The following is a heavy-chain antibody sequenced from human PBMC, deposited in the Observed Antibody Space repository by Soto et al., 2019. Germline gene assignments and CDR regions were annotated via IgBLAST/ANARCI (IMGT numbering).Heavy chain of an antibody. CDR2: ISDSGAT. J-gene: IGHJ4*02. D-gene: IGHD2-2*01. CDR1: GFXXXXXA. CDR3: AKGVAGPHCTRTSCLFYFDY. V-gene: IGHV3-23*01. Sequence: EVQLLQSGGVLXXPGGSXXLSCAASGFXXXXXAMSXXXQAPGKGLEWVSTISDSGATYYADSVKGRFTISRDNSKNTLYLQMSSLRAEDTAVYFCAKGVAGPHCTRTSCLFYFDYWGQGTLVTVSS.